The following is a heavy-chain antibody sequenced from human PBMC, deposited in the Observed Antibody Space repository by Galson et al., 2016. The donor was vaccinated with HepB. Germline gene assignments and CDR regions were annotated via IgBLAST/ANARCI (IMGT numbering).Heavy chain of an antibody. D-gene: IGHD3-3*01. V-gene: IGHV5-51*01. CDR2: IYPGDSNT. Sequence: QSGAEVKKPGESLKISCKGSGYSFSSYWIGWVRQMPGKGLEWMGIIYPGDSNTRYSPSFQGQVTISADKSIYTAYLQWSRLKASDTAMYYWSRRDGSGYYHYCYYWGQGTLVTVSS. J-gene: IGHJ4*02. CDR1: GYSFSSYW. CDR3: SRRDGSGYYHYCYY.